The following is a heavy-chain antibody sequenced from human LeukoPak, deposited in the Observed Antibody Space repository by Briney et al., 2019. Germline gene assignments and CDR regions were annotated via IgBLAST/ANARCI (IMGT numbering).Heavy chain of an antibody. D-gene: IGHD6-13*01. J-gene: IGHJ6*02. Sequence: GGSLRLSCAASGFTFSSYAMSWVRQAPGKGLEWVSAISGSGGSTYYADSVKGRFTISRDNSKNTLYLQMNSLRAEDTAVYYCARDLTPAAGQMGYYYYGMDVWGQGTTVTVSS. CDR2: ISGSGGST. CDR3: ARDLTPAAGQMGYYYYGMDV. CDR1: GFTFSSYA. V-gene: IGHV3-23*01.